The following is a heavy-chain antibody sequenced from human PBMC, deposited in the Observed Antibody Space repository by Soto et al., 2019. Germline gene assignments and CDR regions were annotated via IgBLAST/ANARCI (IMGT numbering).Heavy chain of an antibody. V-gene: IGHV3-48*02. CDR2: ISSSSSTI. J-gene: IGHJ6*02. D-gene: IGHD2-2*01. CDR1: GFTFSSYS. Sequence: GESLKISCAASGFTFSSYSMNWVRQAPGKGLEWVSYISSSSSTIYYADSVKGRFTISRDNAKNSLYLQMNSLRDEDTAVYYCARDCSSTSCYYYYYYGMDVWGQGTTVTVSS. CDR3: ARDCSSTSCYYYYYYGMDV.